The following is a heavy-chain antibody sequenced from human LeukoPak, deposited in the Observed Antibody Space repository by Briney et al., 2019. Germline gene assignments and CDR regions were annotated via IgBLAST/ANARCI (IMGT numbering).Heavy chain of an antibody. CDR1: GFTFSSYA. J-gene: IGHJ6*03. CDR3: ARDGVPPRIASALRYYYYYMDV. V-gene: IGHV3-30-3*01. CDR2: ISYDGSNK. Sequence: PGGSLRLSCAASGFTFSSYAMHWVRQAPGKGLEWVAVISYDGSNKYYADSVKGRFTISRDNSKNTLYLQMNSLRAEDTAVYYCARDGVPPRIASALRYYYYYMDVWGKGTTVTVSS. D-gene: IGHD3-10*01.